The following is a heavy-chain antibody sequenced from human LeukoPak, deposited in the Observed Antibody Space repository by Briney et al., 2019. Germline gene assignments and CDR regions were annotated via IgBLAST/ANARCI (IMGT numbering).Heavy chain of an antibody. CDR1: GFTFSSCG. J-gene: IGHJ4*02. V-gene: IGHV3-21*01. D-gene: IGHD1-14*01. CDR2: IGPTGTDR. Sequence: TGGSLRLSCAASGFTFSSCGFNWVRQAPGKGLEWVSSIGPTGTDRYYADSVRGRSTISRDNAKNSMYLQMDSLRDEDTAVYYCATETIGRHYDYWGQGTLLTVSS. CDR3: ATETIGRHYDY.